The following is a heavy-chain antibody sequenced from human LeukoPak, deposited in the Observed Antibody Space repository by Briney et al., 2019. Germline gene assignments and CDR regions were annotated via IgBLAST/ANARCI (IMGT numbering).Heavy chain of an antibody. J-gene: IGHJ1*01. CDR3: ATYDSSGNSLGH. D-gene: IGHD3-22*01. V-gene: IGHV1-2*06. CDR1: GYTFIAYY. CDR2: INPNSGVT. Sequence: ASVTVSCKASGYTFIAYYLHWVRQAPGQGLEWMGRINPNSGVTRYAQKFQDRVTITRDTSISTAYMELTGLRPDDTAIYYCATYDSSGNSLGHWGQGTRVTVSS.